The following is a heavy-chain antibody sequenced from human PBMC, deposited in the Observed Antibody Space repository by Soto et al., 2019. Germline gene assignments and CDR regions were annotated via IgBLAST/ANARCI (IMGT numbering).Heavy chain of an antibody. Sequence: QIPLMQSGAEVKKPGASVKVSCKASGYTFTSYGIHWVRQAPGQRLEWTGWINAGNGNTKYSEKFQGRVTITRDTSASTAYLELSSLRSEDTAVYYCARDPNDSSAYYHHYYYGMDVWGQRTTVTVSS. V-gene: IGHV1-3*01. CDR3: ARDPNDSSAYYHHYYYGMDV. D-gene: IGHD3-22*01. J-gene: IGHJ6*02. CDR2: INAGNGNT. CDR1: GYTFTSYG.